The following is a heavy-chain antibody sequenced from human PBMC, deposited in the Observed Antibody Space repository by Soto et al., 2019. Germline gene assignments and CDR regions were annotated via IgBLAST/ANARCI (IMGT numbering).Heavy chain of an antibody. Sequence: ASVKVSCKASGGTFSSYAISWVRQAPGQGLEWMGGIIPIFGTANYAQKFQGRVTITADESTSTAYMELSSLRSEDTAVYYCARGDGSGSYYNGEYYYYGMDGWGQGTTVTVSS. V-gene: IGHV1-69*13. CDR2: IIPIFGTA. D-gene: IGHD3-10*01. CDR3: ARGDGSGSYYNGEYYYYGMDG. CDR1: GGTFSSYA. J-gene: IGHJ6*02.